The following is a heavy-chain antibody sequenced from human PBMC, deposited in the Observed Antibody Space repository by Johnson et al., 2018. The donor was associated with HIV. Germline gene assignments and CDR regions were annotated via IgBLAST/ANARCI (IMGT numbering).Heavy chain of an antibody. CDR1: GFTFSSYA. Sequence: QVQLVESGGGLVQPGGSLRLSCAASGFTFSSYAMHWVRQAPGKGLEWVAVISYDGSNKYYADSVKGRFTISRDNSKNTLYLQMSSLRVEDTAMYYCARAAAARSTGHDAFDIWGQGTMVTVSP. CDR2: ISYDGSNK. D-gene: IGHD6-6*01. CDR3: ARAAAARSTGHDAFDI. V-gene: IGHV3-30*14. J-gene: IGHJ3*02.